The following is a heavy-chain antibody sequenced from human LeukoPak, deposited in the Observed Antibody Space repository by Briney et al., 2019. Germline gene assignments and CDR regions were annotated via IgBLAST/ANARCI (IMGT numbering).Heavy chain of an antibody. CDR1: GFIVSSSY. CDR3: AKGRVVATTCFDY. V-gene: IGHV3-66*02. J-gene: IGHJ4*02. Sequence: GGSLRLSCAASGFIVSSSYMTWVRQAPGEGLEWVSVIYSGGSTYYADSVKGRFTISRDSSKNTLYLQMNSLRAEDTAVYYCAKGRVVATTCFDYWGQGTLVTVSS. CDR2: IYSGGST. D-gene: IGHD1-26*01.